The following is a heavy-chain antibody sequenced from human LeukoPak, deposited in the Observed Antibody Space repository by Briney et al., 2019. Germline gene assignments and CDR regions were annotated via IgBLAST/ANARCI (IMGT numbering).Heavy chain of an antibody. CDR1: GFTFIRYG. Sequence: PGGSLTLSCPATGFTFIRYGMTWLRQAPGKGLDWVSSVSDIGCNTYYADSVKGRLTISRDNPCHTQYMQMNRLRAEETDVYFCSREYHDSSGYHDYWRQATLATVPS. CDR2: VSDIGCNT. CDR3: SREYHDSSGYHDY. J-gene: IGHJ4*02. V-gene: IGHV3-23*01. D-gene: IGHD3-22*01.